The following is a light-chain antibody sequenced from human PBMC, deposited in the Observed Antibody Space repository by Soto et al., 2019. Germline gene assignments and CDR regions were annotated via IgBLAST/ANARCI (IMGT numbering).Light chain of an antibody. J-gene: IGKJ3*01. CDR1: QSVSSSY. CDR2: GAS. CDR3: QQYGSSPWG. Sequence: EIVLTQSPGTLSLSPGERATLSCRASQSVSSSYLAWYQQKPGQAPRLLIYGASSRATGIPDRFSGSGSGTDFTLTISRLEPEDLAVYYCQQYGSSPWGFGPGTKVDIK. V-gene: IGKV3-20*01.